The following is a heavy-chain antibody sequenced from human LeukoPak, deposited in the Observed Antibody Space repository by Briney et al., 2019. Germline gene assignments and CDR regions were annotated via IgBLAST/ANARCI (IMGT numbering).Heavy chain of an antibody. J-gene: IGHJ6*03. V-gene: IGHV3-74*01. Sequence: GGSLRLSCAAFGFTFSSYWMHWVRQAPGKGLVWVSRINTDGSSTSYADSVKGRFTISRDNAKNTLYLQMNSLRAEDTAVYYCARDNLSHGYYYYYMDVWGKGTTVTVSS. D-gene: IGHD2/OR15-2a*01. CDR3: ARDNLSHGYYYYYMDV. CDR1: GFTFSSYW. CDR2: INTDGSST.